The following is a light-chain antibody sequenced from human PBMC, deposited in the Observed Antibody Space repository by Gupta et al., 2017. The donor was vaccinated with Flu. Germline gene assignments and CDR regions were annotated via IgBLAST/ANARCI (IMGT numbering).Light chain of an antibody. V-gene: IGLV2-14*01. Sequence: QSALTQPASVSGSPGQSITISCTGTSSDVGGYNYVSWYQQRPGKAPKLMIYDVSNRSSGVSNRFSGSTSGNTASLTISGLQAEEEADYYCSSYTDTSTFYVFGTGTKVTVL. CDR3: SSYTDTSTFYV. CDR1: SSDVGGYNY. J-gene: IGLJ1*01. CDR2: DVS.